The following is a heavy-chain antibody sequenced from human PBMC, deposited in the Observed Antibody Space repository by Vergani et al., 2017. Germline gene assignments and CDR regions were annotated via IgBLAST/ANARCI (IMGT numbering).Heavy chain of an antibody. J-gene: IGHJ6*02. Sequence: QVQLQESGPGLVKPSQPLSLTCTVSGASINNDFYYWHWIRQPAGKGLEWIGRIYVSGITDYNSSLQSRVSMSVDTSKNQFSLTLTSVTAADTAVYYCARVRRDDSSGYYYYYGMDVWGQXP. V-gene: IGHV4-61*02. D-gene: IGHD3-22*01. CDR2: IYVSGIT. CDR3: ARVRRDDSSGYYYYYGMDV. CDR1: GASINNDFYY.